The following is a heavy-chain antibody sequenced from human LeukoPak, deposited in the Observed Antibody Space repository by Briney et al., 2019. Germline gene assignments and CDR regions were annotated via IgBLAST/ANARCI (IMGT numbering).Heavy chain of an antibody. CDR2: IWYDGSIK. CDR1: GFTVSTNS. V-gene: IGHV3-33*08. J-gene: IGHJ3*02. CDR3: ARAVGPFDI. D-gene: IGHD3-16*01. Sequence: PGGSLRLSCTVSGFTVSTNSMTWVRQAPGKGLEWVAVIWYDGSIKYYADSVKGRFTISRDNSKNTLYLQTNSLRAEDTAVYYCARAVGPFDIWGQGTIVIVSS.